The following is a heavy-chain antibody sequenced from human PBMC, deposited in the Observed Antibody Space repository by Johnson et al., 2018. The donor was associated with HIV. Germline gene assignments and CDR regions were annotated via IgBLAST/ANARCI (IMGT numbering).Heavy chain of an antibody. CDR3: AKALGYSYGDAFDI. J-gene: IGHJ3*02. V-gene: IGHV3-53*01. Sequence: VQLVESGGGLIQPGGSLRLSCAASGFTVSSNYMSWVRQAPGKGLEWVSVIYSGGSTYYADSVKCRFTISRDNSKNTLYRQMNSLRAEDTALYYCAKALGYSYGDAFDIWGQGTMVTVSS. D-gene: IGHD5-18*01. CDR1: GFTVSSNY. CDR2: IYSGGST.